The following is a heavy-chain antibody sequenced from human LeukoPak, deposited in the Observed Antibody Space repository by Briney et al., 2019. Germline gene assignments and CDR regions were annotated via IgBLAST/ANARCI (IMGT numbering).Heavy chain of an antibody. CDR3: AGLYYYDSSGYYFSDAFDI. D-gene: IGHD3-22*01. V-gene: IGHV4-59*01. CDR2: IYYSGST. Sequence: PSETLSLTCTVSGGSISSYYWSWIRQPPGKGLEWIGYIYYSGSTNYNPSLKSRVTISVDTSKNQFSLKLSSVTAADTAAYYCAGLYYYDSSGYYFSDAFDIWGQGTMVTVS. J-gene: IGHJ3*02. CDR1: GGSISSYY.